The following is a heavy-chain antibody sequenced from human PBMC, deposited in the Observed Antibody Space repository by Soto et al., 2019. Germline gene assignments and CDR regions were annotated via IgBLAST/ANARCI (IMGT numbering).Heavy chain of an antibody. CDR3: ARDTLYGDYHPDYFDY. D-gene: IGHD4-17*01. J-gene: IGHJ4*02. CDR2: ISAYNGNT. Sequence: GASVKVSCKASGYTFTSYGISWVRQAPGQGLEWMGWISAYNGNTNYAQKLQGRVTMTTDTSTSTAYMELRSLRSDDTAVYYCARDTLYGDYHPDYFDYWGQGTLVTVSS. CDR1: GYTFTSYG. V-gene: IGHV1-18*01.